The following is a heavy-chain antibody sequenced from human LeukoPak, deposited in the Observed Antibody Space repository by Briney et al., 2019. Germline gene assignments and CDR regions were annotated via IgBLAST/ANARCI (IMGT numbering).Heavy chain of an antibody. D-gene: IGHD2-15*01. CDR1: GYSISSGYY. Sequence: SETLSLTCAASGYSISSGYYWGWIRQPPGKGLEWIGSIYHGGSTYYNPSLKSRVTLSVDTSKNQFSLRLTSVTAADTAVYYCARLSGIYCDRGSCFNCFDSWGQGTLVTVSS. V-gene: IGHV4-38-2*01. J-gene: IGHJ5*01. CDR2: IYHGGST. CDR3: ARLSGIYCDRGSCFNCFDS.